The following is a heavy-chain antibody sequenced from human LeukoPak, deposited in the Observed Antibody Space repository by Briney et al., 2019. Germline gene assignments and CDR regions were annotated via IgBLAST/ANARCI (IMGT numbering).Heavy chain of an antibody. Sequence: GGSLRLSCAASGFTFSSYWMSWVRQAPGKGLEWVANIKQDGSEKYYVDSVKGRFTISRDNAKNSLYLQMNSLRAEDTAVYYCARLIGVAIFGYFDYWGQGTLVTVSS. D-gene: IGHD3-3*01. CDR2: IKQDGSEK. CDR3: ARLIGVAIFGYFDY. CDR1: GFTFSSYW. J-gene: IGHJ4*02. V-gene: IGHV3-7*01.